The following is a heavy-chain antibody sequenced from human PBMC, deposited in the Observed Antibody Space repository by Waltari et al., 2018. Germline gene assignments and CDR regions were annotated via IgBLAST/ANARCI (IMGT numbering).Heavy chain of an antibody. D-gene: IGHD1-26*01. J-gene: IGHJ4*02. CDR1: GGSIGRSNNY. CDR2: IYYSGNT. V-gene: IGHV4-39*01. CDR3: ARSGTYRGYFDY. Sequence: QLQLQESGPGLVKPSETLSLNCTVSGGSIGRSNNYWGWFRQPPGKGLEWIGGIYYSGNTYYNPSLKSRVTISVDTSKNQFSLRLSSATAADTAVYYCARSGTYRGYFDYWGQGTLVTVSS.